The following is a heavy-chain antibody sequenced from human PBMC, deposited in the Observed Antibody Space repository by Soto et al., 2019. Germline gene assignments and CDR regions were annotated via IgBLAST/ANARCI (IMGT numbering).Heavy chain of an antibody. J-gene: IGHJ3*02. D-gene: IGHD4-17*01. CDR1: GFTFSSYE. Sequence: GGSLRLSCAASGFTFSSYEMNWVRQAPGKGLELVSYISSSGSTIYYADSVKGRFTISRDNAKNSLYLQMNSLRAEDTAVYYCARTNYGSDAFDIWGQGTMVTVSS. V-gene: IGHV3-48*03. CDR3: ARTNYGSDAFDI. CDR2: ISSSGSTI.